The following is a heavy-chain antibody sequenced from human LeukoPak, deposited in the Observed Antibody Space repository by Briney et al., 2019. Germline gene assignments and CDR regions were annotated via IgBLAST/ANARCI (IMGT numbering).Heavy chain of an antibody. V-gene: IGHV3-30*02. D-gene: IGHD4-17*01. CDR2: IRYDGSNK. Sequence: GGSLRLSCAASGFTFSSYGMHWVRQAPGKGLEWVAFIRYDGSNKYYADSVKGRFTISRDNSKNTLYLQMNSLRAEDTAVYYCAECPPGPYGLAGWGQGTLVTVSS. CDR1: GFTFSSYG. J-gene: IGHJ4*02. CDR3: AECPPGPYGLAG.